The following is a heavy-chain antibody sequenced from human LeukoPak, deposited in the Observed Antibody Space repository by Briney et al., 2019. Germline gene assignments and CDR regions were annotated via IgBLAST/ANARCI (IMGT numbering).Heavy chain of an antibody. J-gene: IGHJ4*02. D-gene: IGHD3-22*01. V-gene: IGHV3-23*01. CDR3: ARSRYYYDPFDY. CDR2: ISASGGST. CDR1: GFTFSSSA. Sequence: GGSLRLSYAASGFTFSSSAMSWVRQVPGKGLEWVSGISASGGSTYYADSVRGRFTISRDNSKNTLYLQMNSLRAEDTAVYYCARSRYYYDPFDYWGQGTLVTVSS.